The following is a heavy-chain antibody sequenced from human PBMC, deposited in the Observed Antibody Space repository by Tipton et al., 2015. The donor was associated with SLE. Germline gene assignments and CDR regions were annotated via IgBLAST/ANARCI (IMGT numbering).Heavy chain of an antibody. D-gene: IGHD3-16*01. V-gene: IGHV3-30*03. J-gene: IGHJ4*02. CDR1: GFTFSSYG. Sequence: RSLRLSCAASGFTFSSYGMHWVRQAPGKGLEWVAVISYDGSNKYYADSVKGRFTVSRDNSKNTLYLQMNSLRADDTSVYYCARGLHTLGEDYWGQGTLVTVSS. CDR2: ISYDGSNK. CDR3: ARGLHTLGEDY.